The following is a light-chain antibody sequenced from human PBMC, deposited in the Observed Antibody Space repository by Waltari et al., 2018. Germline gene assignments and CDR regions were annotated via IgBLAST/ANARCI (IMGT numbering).Light chain of an antibody. CDR3: SSYTSSSTVV. CDR1: SSDVGSYNR. J-gene: IGLJ2*01. Sequence: QSALTQPPSVSGSPGPSVTLSCTGSSSDVGSYNRVSWYQQPPGTAPKLIIYDVSSRPSGVPDRFAASKSGNTASLTISGLQAEDEADYYCSSYTSSSTVVFGGGTKLTVL. V-gene: IGLV2-18*02. CDR2: DVS.